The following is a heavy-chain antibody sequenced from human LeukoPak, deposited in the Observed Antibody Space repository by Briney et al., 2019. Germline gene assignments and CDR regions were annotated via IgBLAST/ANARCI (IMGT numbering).Heavy chain of an antibody. J-gene: IGHJ4*02. CDR3: ARLGSSGWSPFDY. CDR2: ISGSSSYI. D-gene: IGHD6-19*01. CDR1: GFTFSSYS. Sequence: GGSLRLSCAASGFTFSSYSMNWVRQAPGKGLEWVSSISGSSSYIYYADSVKGRFTISRDNAKNSLYLQMNSLRAEDTAVYYCARLGSSGWSPFDYWGQGTLVTVSS. V-gene: IGHV3-21*01.